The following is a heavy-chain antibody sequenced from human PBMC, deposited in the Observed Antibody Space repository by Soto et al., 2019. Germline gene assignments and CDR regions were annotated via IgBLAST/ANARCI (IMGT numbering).Heavy chain of an antibody. CDR1: GYTFSNNY. D-gene: IGHD5-18*01. CDR2: TNPCAVTT. CDR3: AIDCLVDTAIVIKGYSGLDV. Sequence: QVQLVQSGAEVKKPGASVKISCKASGYTFSNNYIHWVRQAPGQGLEWMGITNPCAVTTNYIQKFRGRATLTRATSTSTVYMELTGLKSEETVVNYCAIDCLVDTAIVIKGYSGLDVWGQATTVTVSS. V-gene: IGHV1-46*01. J-gene: IGHJ6*02.